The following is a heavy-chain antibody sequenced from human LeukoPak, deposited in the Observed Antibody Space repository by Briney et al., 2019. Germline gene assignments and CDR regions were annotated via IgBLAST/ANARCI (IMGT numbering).Heavy chain of an antibody. CDR1: GFTLSNHW. D-gene: IGHD6-6*01. CDR3: ARGGRVVHGVDV. J-gene: IGHJ6*02. Sequence: GWSLRLSCAASGFTLSNHWMHWVRQAPGKGLVWVSRINEDGSRTNYADSVKGRFTISRDNAKNTLYLQMSSLRVEDTAVYYCARGGRVVHGVDVWGQGTTVTVSS. CDR2: INEDGSRT. V-gene: IGHV3-74*01.